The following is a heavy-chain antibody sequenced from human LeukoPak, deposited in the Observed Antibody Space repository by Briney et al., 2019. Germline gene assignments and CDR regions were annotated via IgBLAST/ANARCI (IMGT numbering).Heavy chain of an antibody. CDR2: ISGSGGST. J-gene: IGHJ4*02. Sequence: GGSLRLSCAAFGFTFSSYAMSWVRQAPGKGLEWVSAISGSGGSTYYADSVKGRFTISRDNSKNTLYLQMNSLRAEDTAVYYCAKEDPMYYYDSSGPSTLFDYWGQGTLVTVSS. CDR3: AKEDPMYYYDSSGPSTLFDY. CDR1: GFTFSSYA. V-gene: IGHV3-23*01. D-gene: IGHD3-22*01.